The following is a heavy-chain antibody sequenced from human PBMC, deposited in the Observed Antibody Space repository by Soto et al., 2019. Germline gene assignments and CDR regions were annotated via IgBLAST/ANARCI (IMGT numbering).Heavy chain of an antibody. Sequence: QVQLVESGGGVVQPGRSLRLSCAASGFTFSSYGMHWVRQAPGKGLEWVAVIWYDGSNKYYADSVKGRFTISRDNSKNTLYLQMNCLRAEDTAVYYCARDRIVPGAFRYYMDVWGKGTTVTVSS. CDR3: ARDRIVPGAFRYYMDV. CDR1: GFTFSSYG. D-gene: IGHD3-22*01. J-gene: IGHJ6*03. V-gene: IGHV3-33*01. CDR2: IWYDGSNK.